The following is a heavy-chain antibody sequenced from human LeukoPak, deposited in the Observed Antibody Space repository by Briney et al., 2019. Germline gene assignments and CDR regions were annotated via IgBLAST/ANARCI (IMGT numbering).Heavy chain of an antibody. J-gene: IGHJ4*02. CDR3: AASLDTAMDY. Sequence: SETLSLTCTVSGGSISSYYWSWIRQPPGEGLEWIGYIYYSGSTNYNPSLKSRVTMSVDTSKNQFSLKLSSVTAADTAVYYCAASLDTAMDYWGQGTLVTVSS. D-gene: IGHD5-18*01. CDR2: IYYSGST. CDR1: GGSISSYY. V-gene: IGHV4-59*01.